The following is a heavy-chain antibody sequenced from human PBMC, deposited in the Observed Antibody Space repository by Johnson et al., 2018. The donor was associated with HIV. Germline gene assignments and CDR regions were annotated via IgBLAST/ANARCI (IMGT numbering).Heavy chain of an antibody. J-gene: IGHJ3*02. CDR2: IGTTDDT. CDR1: GFIFSRYD. CDR3: ATDAFDI. Sequence: VQLVESGGGVVQPGRSLRLSCAASGFIFSRYDMHWVRQVTGKGLEWVSAIGTTDDTYYPASVKGRFTISRDNAKNSLFLQMNSLRAEDTAVYYCATDAFDIWGQGTMVTVSS. V-gene: IGHV3-13*01.